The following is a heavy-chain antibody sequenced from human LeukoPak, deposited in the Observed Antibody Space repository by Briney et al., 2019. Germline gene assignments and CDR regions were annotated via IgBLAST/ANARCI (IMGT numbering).Heavy chain of an antibody. Sequence: PGGSLILSCAVSGFSISGRDMTWCRQAPGKGLEWVSAIGSGGKIFYTDSVKGRFTVSRDTSKNTLFLQMNNLRAEDTAVYSCDTTVWTGQFPDYFDVWGQGALVTVSS. CDR1: GFSISGRD. D-gene: IGHD1-1*01. CDR2: IGSGGKI. CDR3: DTTVWTGQFPDYFDV. J-gene: IGHJ4*02. V-gene: IGHV3-23*01.